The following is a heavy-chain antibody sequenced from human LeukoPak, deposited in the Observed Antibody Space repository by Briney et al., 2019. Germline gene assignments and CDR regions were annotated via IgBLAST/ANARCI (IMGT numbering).Heavy chain of an antibody. CDR1: GGTLSSYT. D-gene: IGHD3-3*01. CDR2: IIPILGIA. J-gene: IGHJ4*02. V-gene: IGHV1-69*02. Sequence: SVKVCCKASGGTLSSYTISWERQAPGQGIEWMGRIIPILGIANYAQKFQGRVTITADKSTSTAYMELSSLRSADTAVYYCARYDFWSGYYFDYWGQGTMVTVSS. CDR3: ARYDFWSGYYFDY.